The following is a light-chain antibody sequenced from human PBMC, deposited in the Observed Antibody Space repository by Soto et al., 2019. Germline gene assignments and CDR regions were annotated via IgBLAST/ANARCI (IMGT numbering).Light chain of an antibody. J-gene: IGKJ1*01. CDR2: AAS. Sequence: DIQMTQSPSSLSASVGDRVTITCRASQSISSYLNWYQQKPGKAPKLLIYAASSLQSGVPSRFSDSGSGTDFTLTISSLQPEDFATYYCQQSYSTLWTFGQGNKVEIK. CDR1: QSISSY. CDR3: QQSYSTLWT. V-gene: IGKV1-39*01.